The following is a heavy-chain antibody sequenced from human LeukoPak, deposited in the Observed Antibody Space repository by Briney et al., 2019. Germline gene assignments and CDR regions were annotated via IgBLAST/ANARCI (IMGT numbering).Heavy chain of an antibody. V-gene: IGHV3-23*01. CDR2: ISGSAGNT. CDR3: AKKGYNWNDCLDY. Sequence: PGGSLGLSCAASGFTFSSYAMTWVRQAPGKGLEWVSVISGSAGNTHYADSVKGRFTISRDNSKNTVYLEMNSLRAEDTAVYYCAKKGYNWNDCLDYWGQGTLVTVSS. CDR1: GFTFSSYA. D-gene: IGHD1-20*01. J-gene: IGHJ4*02.